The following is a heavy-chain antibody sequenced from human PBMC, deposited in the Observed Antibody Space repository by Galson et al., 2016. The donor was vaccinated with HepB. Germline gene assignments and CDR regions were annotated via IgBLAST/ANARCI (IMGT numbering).Heavy chain of an antibody. CDR1: GYTFSNYY. D-gene: IGHD3-10*01. Sequence: SVKVSCKASGYTFSNYYIHWVRQAPGQGLEWMGIINPRGGSTNYAQKFQGRVTMTRDTTTRTVFMEVRSLTSEDAAVYYCARDRWERSDTYYNEDSFAYWGQGAQVTVSS. CDR2: INPRGGST. V-gene: IGHV1-46*01. CDR3: ARDRWERSDTYYNEDSFAY. J-gene: IGHJ4*02.